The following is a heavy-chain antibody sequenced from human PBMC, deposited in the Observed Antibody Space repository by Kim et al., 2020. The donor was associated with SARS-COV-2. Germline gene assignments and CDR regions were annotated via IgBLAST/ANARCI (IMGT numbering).Heavy chain of an antibody. CDR1: GFTFTNYG. D-gene: IGHD6-6*01. CDR2: ISGNAANT. CDR3: AKMPWVGARHFAY. J-gene: IGHJ4*02. Sequence: GGSLRLSCAASGFTFTNYGMSWVRQAPGKGLEWVSTISGNAANTYYTNSVKGRFTISRDNSKNTLYLQMNSLRADDTALYYCAKMPWVGARHFAYWGQGTLVTVSS. V-gene: IGHV3-23*01.